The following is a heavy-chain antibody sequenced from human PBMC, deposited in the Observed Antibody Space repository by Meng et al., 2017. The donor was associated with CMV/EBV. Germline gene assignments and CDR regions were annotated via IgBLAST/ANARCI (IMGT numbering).Heavy chain of an antibody. J-gene: IGHJ5*02. D-gene: IGHD2-2*01. V-gene: IGHV3-11*01. CDR1: GFTFSYYY. Sequence: GESLKISCAASGFTFSYYYMVWIRQAPGKGLEWVSYISSSGSTIYYADSVKGRFTISRDNAKNSLYLQMNSLRAEDTAVYYCARARVPVAIGAINWFDPWGQGTLVTVSS. CDR3: ARARVPVAIGAINWFDP. CDR2: ISSSGSTI.